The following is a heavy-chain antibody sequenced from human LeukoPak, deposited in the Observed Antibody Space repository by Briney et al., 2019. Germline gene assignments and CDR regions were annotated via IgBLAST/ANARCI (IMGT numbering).Heavy chain of an antibody. D-gene: IGHD3-3*01. Sequence: GASVKVSCKASGYTFTGYYMHWVRQAPEQGLEWMGWINPNSGGTNYAQKFQGRVTMTRDTSISTAYMELSRLRSDDTAVYYCARVIILRGYDFWSGYYMPFDYWGQGTLVTVSS. CDR1: GYTFTGYY. CDR3: ARVIILRGYDFWSGYYMPFDY. J-gene: IGHJ4*02. CDR2: INPNSGGT. V-gene: IGHV1-2*02.